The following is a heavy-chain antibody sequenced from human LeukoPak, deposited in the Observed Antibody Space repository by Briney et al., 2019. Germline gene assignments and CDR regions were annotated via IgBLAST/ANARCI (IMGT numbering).Heavy chain of an antibody. J-gene: IGHJ4*02. Sequence: GGSLRLSCAASGFTFSSYAMSWVRQAPGKGLEWVSAISGSGGSTYYADSVKGRFTISRDNSKSTLYLQMNSLRAEDTAVYYCAKDRRGGSYFDYWGQGTLVTVSS. D-gene: IGHD1-26*01. V-gene: IGHV3-23*01. CDR1: GFTFSSYA. CDR3: AKDRRGGSYFDY. CDR2: ISGSGGST.